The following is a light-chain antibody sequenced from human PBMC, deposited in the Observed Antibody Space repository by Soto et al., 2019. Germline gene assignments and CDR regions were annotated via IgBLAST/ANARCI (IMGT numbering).Light chain of an antibody. CDR2: DAS. CDR3: QQRSNWPPIT. CDR1: QSLSSSQ. J-gene: IGKJ5*01. V-gene: IGKV3D-20*02. Sequence: EIVLTQSPGTLSLSPGERATLSCRASQSLSSSQLAWYQQKPGQAPRLLIHDASSRATGIPARFSGSGSGTDFTLTISSLEPEDFAVYYCQQRSNWPPITFGQGTRLEI.